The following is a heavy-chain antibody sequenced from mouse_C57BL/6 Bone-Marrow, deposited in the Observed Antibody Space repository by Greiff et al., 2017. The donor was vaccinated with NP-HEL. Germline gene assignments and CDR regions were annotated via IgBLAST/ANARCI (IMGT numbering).Heavy chain of an antibody. Sequence: QVQLKESGAELVRPGASVTLSCKASGYTFTDYEMHWVKQTPVHGLEWIGAIDPETGGTAYNQKFKGKAILTADKSSSTAYMELRSLTSEDSAVYYCTPMITKYYFDYWGQGTTLTVSS. CDR3: TPMITKYYFDY. D-gene: IGHD2-4*01. J-gene: IGHJ2*01. V-gene: IGHV1-15*01. CDR1: GYTFTDYE. CDR2: IDPETGGT.